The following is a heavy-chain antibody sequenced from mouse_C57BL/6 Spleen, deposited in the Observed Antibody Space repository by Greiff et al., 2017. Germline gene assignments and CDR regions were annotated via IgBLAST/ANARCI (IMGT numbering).Heavy chain of an antibody. D-gene: IGHD1-1*01. CDR1: GFTFSDYG. V-gene: IGHV5-17*01. J-gene: IGHJ1*03. CDR2: ISSGRSTI. CDR3: ARTPYYDSSYWYFDV. Sequence: EVKVVESGGGLVKPGGSLKLSCAASGFTFSDYGMHLVRQAPEKGLVWVAYISSGRSTIYYADSVKGRFTTSRDNAKNTLFLQMTSLRSEDTAMYYCARTPYYDSSYWYFDVWGTGTTVTVSS.